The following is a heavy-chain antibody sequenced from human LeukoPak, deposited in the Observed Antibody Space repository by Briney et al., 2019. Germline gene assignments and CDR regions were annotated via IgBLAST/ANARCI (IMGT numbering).Heavy chain of an antibody. J-gene: IGHJ4*02. D-gene: IGHD2-2*01. CDR1: AFTFSTYA. V-gene: IGHV3-23*01. Sequence: GGSLRLSCAASAFTFSTYAMSWVRQAPGKGLDWVSAISDSGRSTYYADSVKGRLTLSRDNSKTTQYLQMNSLRAEDTAVYYCTRHDPAKYFDYWGQGTLVTVSS. CDR2: ISDSGRST. CDR3: TRHDPAKYFDY.